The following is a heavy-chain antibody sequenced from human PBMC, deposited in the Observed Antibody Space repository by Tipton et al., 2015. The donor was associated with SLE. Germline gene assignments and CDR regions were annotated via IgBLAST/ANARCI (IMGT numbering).Heavy chain of an antibody. D-gene: IGHD3-10*01. J-gene: IGHJ5*02. V-gene: IGHV4-34*01. CDR1: GGSFSGYY. CDR3: AGVANYYGSGSYNNWFDP. CDR2: INHSGST. Sequence: TLSLTCAVYGGSFSGYYWSWIRQPPGKGLEWIGEINHSGSTNYNPSLKSRVTISVDTSKNQFSLKLSSVTAADTAVYYCAGVANYYGSGSYNNWFDPWGQGTLVTVSS.